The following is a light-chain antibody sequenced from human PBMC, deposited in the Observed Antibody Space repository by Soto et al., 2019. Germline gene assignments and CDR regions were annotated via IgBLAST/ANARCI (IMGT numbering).Light chain of an antibody. J-gene: IGKJ1*01. CDR3: QQYNSSST. V-gene: IGKV3-20*01. CDR2: GAS. Sequence: EIVLTQSPATLSLSPGERATLSCKASQSVSSYLAWYQQKPGQAPKLLIYGASSRATGIPERFSGSGSGTDFTLTISRLQPEDFAAYYCQQYNSSSTFGQGTKVDIK. CDR1: QSVSSY.